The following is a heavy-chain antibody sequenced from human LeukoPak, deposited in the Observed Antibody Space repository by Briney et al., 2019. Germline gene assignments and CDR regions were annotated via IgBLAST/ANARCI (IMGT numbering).Heavy chain of an antibody. V-gene: IGHV1-69*06. Sequence: ASVKVFCKASGGTFSSYAISWVRQAPGQGLEWMGGIIPIFGTANYAQKFQGRVTITADKSTSTAYMELSSLRSEDTAVYYCARGYYGDYGAADAFDIWGQGTMVTVSS. J-gene: IGHJ3*02. D-gene: IGHD4-17*01. CDR2: IIPIFGTA. CDR1: GGTFSSYA. CDR3: ARGYYGDYGAADAFDI.